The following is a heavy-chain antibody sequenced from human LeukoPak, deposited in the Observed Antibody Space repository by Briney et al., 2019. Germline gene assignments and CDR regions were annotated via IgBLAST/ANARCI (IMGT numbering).Heavy chain of an antibody. Sequence: SETLSLTCTVSGGSISSGGYYWSWIRQHPGKGLEWIGYIYYSGSTYYNPSLKSRVTISVDTSKNQFSLKLSSVTAADTAVYYCARVKVYDSSGYYYVDYWGQGTLVTVSS. CDR2: IYYSGST. D-gene: IGHD3-22*01. CDR1: GGSISSGGYY. J-gene: IGHJ4*02. V-gene: IGHV4-31*03. CDR3: ARVKVYDSSGYYYVDY.